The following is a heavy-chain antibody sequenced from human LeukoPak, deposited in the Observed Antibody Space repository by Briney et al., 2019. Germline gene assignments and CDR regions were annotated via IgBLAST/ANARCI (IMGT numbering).Heavy chain of an antibody. J-gene: IGHJ6*03. CDR1: GYTFTSYY. Sequence: ASVKVSCKASGYTFTSYYMHWVRQAPGQGLEWMGIINPSGGSTSYAQKFQGRVTMTRDMSTSTVYMELSSLRSEDTAVYYCARDIAAAGLGLPPRRYISYYYYYMDVWGKGTTVTVSS. D-gene: IGHD6-13*01. CDR3: ARDIAAAGLGLPPRRYISYYYYYMDV. CDR2: INPSGGST. V-gene: IGHV1-46*01.